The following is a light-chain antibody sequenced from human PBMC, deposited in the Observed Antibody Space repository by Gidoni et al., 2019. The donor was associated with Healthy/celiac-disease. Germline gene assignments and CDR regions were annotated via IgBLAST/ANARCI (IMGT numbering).Light chain of an antibody. CDR3: QQYGSSPGVFT. Sequence: EIVLTQYPGTLSLFPGERAPLSCRASQSVSSSYVAWYQQKPGQAPRLLIYGASSRATGIPDRFSGSGSGTDFTLTISRLEPEDFAVYYCQQYGSSPGVFTFGPGTKVDIK. J-gene: IGKJ3*01. CDR1: QSVSSSY. CDR2: GAS. V-gene: IGKV3-20*01.